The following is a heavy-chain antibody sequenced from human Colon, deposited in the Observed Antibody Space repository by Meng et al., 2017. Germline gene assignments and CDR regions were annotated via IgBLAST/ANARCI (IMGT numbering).Heavy chain of an antibody. CDR2: IFYTGTA. CDR1: GTSIATTGDY. CDR3: ARADCTAGICYQFDN. D-gene: IGHD2-8*02. V-gene: IGHV4-31*03. Sequence: LLDPGPDLWTLSQTLSFTSNVSGTSIATTGDYWTWIRQRPGKGLEWIGKIFYTGTAHYTPSLKTRAAMSVDRSKNQFSLKLSSVTAADTAVYYCARADCTAGICYQFDNWGQGTLVTVSS. J-gene: IGHJ4*02.